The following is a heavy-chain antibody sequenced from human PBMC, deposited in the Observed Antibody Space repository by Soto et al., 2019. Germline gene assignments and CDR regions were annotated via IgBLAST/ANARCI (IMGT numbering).Heavy chain of an antibody. CDR3: ARNRYSGSYYFDY. CDR2: ISAYNGNT. D-gene: IGHD1-26*01. V-gene: IGHV1-18*04. Sequence: ASVKVSCKASGYTFTSYGISWVRQAPGQGLEWMGWISAYNGNTNYAQKLQGRVTMTTDTSTSTVYMELRSLRSDDTAVYYCARNRYSGSYYFDYWGQGTLVTVSS. J-gene: IGHJ4*02. CDR1: GYTFTSYG.